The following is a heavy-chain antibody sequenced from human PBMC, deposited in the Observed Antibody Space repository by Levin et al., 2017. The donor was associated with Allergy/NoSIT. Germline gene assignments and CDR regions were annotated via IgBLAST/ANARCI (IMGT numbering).Heavy chain of an antibody. Sequence: LSSETLSLTCAASGFTFDDYGMNWVRQAPGKGLEWVSGINWKGGRTGYADSVKGRFTISRDNAKNSLYLQMNSLRAEDTALYYCARDKGIAVAGEFDYWGQGTLVTVSS. CDR3: ARDKGIAVAGEFDY. CDR2: INWKGGRT. CDR1: GFTFDDYG. D-gene: IGHD6-19*01. V-gene: IGHV3-20*04. J-gene: IGHJ4*02.